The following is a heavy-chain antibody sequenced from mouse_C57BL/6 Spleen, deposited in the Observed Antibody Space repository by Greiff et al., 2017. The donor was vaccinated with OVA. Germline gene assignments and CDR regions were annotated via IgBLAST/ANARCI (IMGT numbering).Heavy chain of an antibody. CDR3: ARGGQLRLRIYFDY. V-gene: IGHV1-53*01. D-gene: IGHD3-2*02. Sequence: QVQLQQPGTELVKPGASVKLSCKASGYTFTSYWMHWVKQRPGQGLEWIGNINPSDGGTNYNEKFKSKATLTVDKSSSTAYMQLSSLTSEDSAVYYCARGGQLRLRIYFDYWGQGTTLTVSS. CDR2: INPSDGGT. J-gene: IGHJ2*01. CDR1: GYTFTSYW.